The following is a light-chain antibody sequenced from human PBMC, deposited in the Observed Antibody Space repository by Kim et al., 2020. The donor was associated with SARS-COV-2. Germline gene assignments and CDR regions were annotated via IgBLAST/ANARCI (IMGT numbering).Light chain of an antibody. J-gene: IGKJ2*01. CDR1: QNVSSW. CDR3: QQYASHPYT. CDR2: KAS. Sequence: DIQMTQSPSTLSASVGDRVTITCRASQNVSSWLAWYQQKPGKAPKLLIYKASTLEGGVPSRFSGRGSGTEFTLTINSLQPDDFATYAYQQYASHPYTFGQGTRLEIK. V-gene: IGKV1-5*03.